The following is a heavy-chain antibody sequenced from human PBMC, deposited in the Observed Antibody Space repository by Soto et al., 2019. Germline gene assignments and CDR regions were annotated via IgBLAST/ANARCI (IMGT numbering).Heavy chain of an antibody. CDR1: GFTFSGSS. D-gene: IGHD6-13*01. CDR2: IRGKTDTYAT. CDR3: TKRIGAYAMDV. J-gene: IGHJ6*02. Sequence: PGGSLRLSCAASGFTFSGSSMHWVRQASGKGLEWVGRIRGKTDTYATAYAAPVRGRFTISRDDSKNTAYLQMNSLKTEDTAVYFCTKRIGAYAMDVWGQGTTATVSS. V-gene: IGHV3-73*01.